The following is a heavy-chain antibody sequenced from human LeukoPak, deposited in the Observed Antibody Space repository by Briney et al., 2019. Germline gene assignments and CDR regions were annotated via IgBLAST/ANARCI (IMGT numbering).Heavy chain of an antibody. D-gene: IGHD4-23*01. Sequence: SETLSLTCTVSGGSISNYYWSWTGQPAGKGLEWIGRIYTSGNTNHNPSLKSRLTMSVDTSKNQFSLKLSSVTAADTAVYYCAISTTVVTPWVAYWGQGTLVTVSS. J-gene: IGHJ4*02. CDR1: GGSISNYY. V-gene: IGHV4-4*07. CDR2: IYTSGNT. CDR3: AISTTVVTPWVAY.